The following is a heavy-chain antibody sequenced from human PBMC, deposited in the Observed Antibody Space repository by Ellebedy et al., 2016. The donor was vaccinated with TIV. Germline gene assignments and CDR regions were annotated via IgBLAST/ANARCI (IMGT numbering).Heavy chain of an antibody. Sequence: GESLKISXAASGFAFSSYWMHWVRQAPGKGLEWVARIWYDGTNKYYADSVKGRFTISRDNSKNTLFLQMNSLRAEDTAVYFCARDYVTYCGGDCYSTYWGQGTLVTVSS. CDR2: IWYDGTNK. V-gene: IGHV3-33*08. CDR1: GFAFSSYW. J-gene: IGHJ4*02. CDR3: ARDYVTYCGGDCYSTY. D-gene: IGHD2-21*01.